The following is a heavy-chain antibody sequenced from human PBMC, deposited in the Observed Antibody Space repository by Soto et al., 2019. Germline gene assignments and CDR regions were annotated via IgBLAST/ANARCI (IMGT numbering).Heavy chain of an antibody. CDR2: IIPILGIA. CDR3: ARHNSQWPNWFDP. Sequence: SVKVSCKASGGTFSSYTISWVRQAPGQGLEWMGRIIPILGIANYAQKFQGRVTITADKSTSTAYMELSSLRSDDTAVYYCARHNSQWPNWFDPWGQGTLVTVSS. J-gene: IGHJ5*02. D-gene: IGHD1-1*01. V-gene: IGHV1-69*02. CDR1: GGTFSSYT.